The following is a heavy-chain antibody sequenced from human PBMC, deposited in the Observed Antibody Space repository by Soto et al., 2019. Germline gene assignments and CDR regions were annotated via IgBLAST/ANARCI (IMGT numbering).Heavy chain of an antibody. CDR2: ISHDGNSK. V-gene: IGHV3-30*18. CDR3: AKQFDLGGLEDY. CDR1: SGSFSNNY. J-gene: IGHJ4*02. D-gene: IGHD1-1*01. Sequence: QEQIQQWGAGLLKPSETLSLTCTVYSGSFSNNYWTWFRQPPGKGLEWVAVISHDGNSKYYGDSVKGRFTVSRDNSNNMAYLQMNSLRLEDTAMYYCAKQFDLGGLEDYWGQGTLVTVSS.